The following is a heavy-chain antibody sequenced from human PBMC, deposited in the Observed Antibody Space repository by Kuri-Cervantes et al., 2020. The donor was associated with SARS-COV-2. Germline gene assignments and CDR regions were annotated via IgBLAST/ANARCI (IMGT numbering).Heavy chain of an antibody. CDR1: GFTFSSYG. J-gene: IGHJ4*02. V-gene: IGHV3-33*01. D-gene: IGHD3-10*01. Sequence: GESLKISCAASGFTFSSYGMHWVRQAPGKGLEWVAVIWYDGSNKCYADSVKGRFTVSRDNSKNTLHLRMNGLRAEDTAMYYCARVLSWFIDDWGQGTLVTVSS. CDR3: ARVLSWFIDD. CDR2: IWYDGSNK.